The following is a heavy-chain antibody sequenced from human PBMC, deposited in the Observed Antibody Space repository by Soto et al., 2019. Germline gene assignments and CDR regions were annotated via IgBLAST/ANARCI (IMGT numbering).Heavy chain of an antibody. CDR1: GSSISSDYY. V-gene: IGHV4-38-2*01. J-gene: IGHJ4*02. CDR3: ATAPKIDYFDS. CDR2: INHSGST. Sequence: SETLSLTCAVSGSSISSDYYWGWIRQPPGKGLEWIGSINHSGSTYYNPSLKSRATISVDTSKNQFSLKLTSVTAADTAVYYCATAPKIDYFDSWAQGTLVTVSS.